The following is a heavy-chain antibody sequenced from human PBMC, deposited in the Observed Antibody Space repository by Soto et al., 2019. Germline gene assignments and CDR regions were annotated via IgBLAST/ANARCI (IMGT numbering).Heavy chain of an antibody. CDR3: ARRSLWFGERASYYYGMDV. J-gene: IGHJ6*02. Sequence: SENLYLTCTVSGGPISSSSYYWGWIRQPPGKGLEWIGSIYYSGSTYYNPSLKSRVTISVDTSKNQFSLKLSSVTAADTAVYYCARRSLWFGERASYYYGMDVWGQGTTVT. D-gene: IGHD3-10*01. V-gene: IGHV4-39*01. CDR1: GGPISSSSYY. CDR2: IYYSGST.